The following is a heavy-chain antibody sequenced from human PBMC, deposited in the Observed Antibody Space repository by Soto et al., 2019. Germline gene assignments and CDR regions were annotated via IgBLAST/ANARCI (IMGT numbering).Heavy chain of an antibody. CDR3: ASTPPGLYCSSTSCYGGYFDY. Sequence: QVQLVQSGAEVKKPGSSVKVSCKASGGTFSSYAISWVRQAPGQGLEWMGGIIPIFGTANYAQKFQGRVTITADESTSTDYMELSSLRSEDTAVYYCASTPPGLYCSSTSCYGGYFDYWGQGTLVTVSS. D-gene: IGHD2-2*01. CDR1: GGTFSSYA. CDR2: IIPIFGTA. V-gene: IGHV1-69*01. J-gene: IGHJ4*02.